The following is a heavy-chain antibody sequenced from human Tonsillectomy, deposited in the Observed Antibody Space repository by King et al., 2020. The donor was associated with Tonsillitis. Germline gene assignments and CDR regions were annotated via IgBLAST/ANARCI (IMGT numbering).Heavy chain of an antibody. Sequence: GQLVQSGGGLVQPGGSLRLSCAASGFTFSRSAMSWVRQAPGKGLEWVSGISASFGSTFYADSVKGRFTISRDNSKDTLYLQMNSLRAEDTAVYYCAKHSVIVTAIILEYAFDIWGQGTMVTVSS. D-gene: IGHD2-21*02. CDR1: GFTFSRSA. CDR2: ISASFGST. J-gene: IGHJ3*02. V-gene: IGHV3-23*04. CDR3: AKHSVIVTAIILEYAFDI.